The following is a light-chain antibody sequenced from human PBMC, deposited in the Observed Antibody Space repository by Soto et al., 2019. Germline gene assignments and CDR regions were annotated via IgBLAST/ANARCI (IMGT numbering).Light chain of an antibody. CDR1: SSNIGAGYD. V-gene: IGLV1-40*01. CDR2: RNS. CDR3: QSYDSSLSSSV. Sequence: QAVVTQPPSVSGAPGQRISISCTGSSSNIGAGYDVHWYQQLPGTAPKLLIYRNSNRPSGVPDRFSGSKSGTSVSPAITGLQAEDEADYYCQSYDSSLSSSVFGGGTKLTVL. J-gene: IGLJ2*01.